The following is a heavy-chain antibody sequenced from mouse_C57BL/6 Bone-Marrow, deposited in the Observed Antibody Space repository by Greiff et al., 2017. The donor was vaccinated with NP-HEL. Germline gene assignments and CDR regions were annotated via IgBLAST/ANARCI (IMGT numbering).Heavy chain of an antibody. CDR1: GFTFSDAW. V-gene: IGHV6-6*01. CDR3: TRLYYYGSSYVNAMDY. CDR2: IRNKANNHAT. J-gene: IGHJ4*01. D-gene: IGHD1-1*01. Sequence: EVKLVESGGGLVQPGGSMKLSCAASGFTFSDAWMDWVRQSPEKGLEWVAEIRNKANNHATYYAESVKGRFTISRDDSKSSVYLQMNSLRAEDTGIYYCTRLYYYGSSYVNAMDYWGQGTSVTVSS.